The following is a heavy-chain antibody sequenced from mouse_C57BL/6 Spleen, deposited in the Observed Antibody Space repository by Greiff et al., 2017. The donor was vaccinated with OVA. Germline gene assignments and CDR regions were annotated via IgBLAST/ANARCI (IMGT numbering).Heavy chain of an antibody. J-gene: IGHJ2*01. Sequence: QVQLKESGPGLVQPSQSLSITCTVSGFSLTSYGVHWVRQSPGKGLEWLGVIWSGGSTDYNAAFISRLSISKDNSKSQVFFKMNSLQADDTAIYYCARGGHYYGSSPCYFDYWGQGTTLTVSS. CDR3: ARGGHYYGSSPCYFDY. D-gene: IGHD1-1*01. V-gene: IGHV2-2*01. CDR1: GFSLTSYG. CDR2: IWSGGST.